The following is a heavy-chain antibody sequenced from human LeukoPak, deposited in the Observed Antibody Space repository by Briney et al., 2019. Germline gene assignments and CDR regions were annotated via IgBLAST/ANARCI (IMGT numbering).Heavy chain of an antibody. V-gene: IGHV5-51*01. CDR3: SRRASTAVVFDI. CDR2: CYPGDSET. CDR1: GYRLSNNW. J-gene: IGHJ3*02. Sequence: PWESLKTSRPGSGYRLSNNWLGWVRQIPGKGLEMLGICYPGDSETRYSTSFQGQVTMSADRSISIGYRQWTSLKASDTAMYFCSRRASTAVVFDIWGEGTMVTASS.